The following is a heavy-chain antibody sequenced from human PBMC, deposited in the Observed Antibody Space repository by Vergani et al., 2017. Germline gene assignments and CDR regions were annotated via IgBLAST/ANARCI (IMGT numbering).Heavy chain of an antibody. CDR2: MNPNSGNT. J-gene: IGHJ4*02. Sequence: QVQLVQSGAEVKKPGASVKVSCKASGYTFTSYDINWVRQATGQGLEWMGWMNPNSGNTGYAQKLQGRVTMTRNTSISTAYMERSSLRWEDTAVYYCARVGAIAARVRLFYWGQGTLVTVSS. D-gene: IGHD6-25*01. CDR3: ARVGAIAARVRLFY. V-gene: IGHV1-8*01. CDR1: GYTFTSYD.